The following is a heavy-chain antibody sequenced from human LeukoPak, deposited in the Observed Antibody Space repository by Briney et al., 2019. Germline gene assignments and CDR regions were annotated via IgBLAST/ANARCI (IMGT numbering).Heavy chain of an antibody. CDR1: GFTFSSYW. CDR2: INSDGSTT. CDR3: AARYCSNGVCHFY. J-gene: IGHJ4*02. Sequence: QPGGSLRLSCAASGFTFSSYWMHWVRQAPGKGLVWVSRINSDGSTTNYADSVKGQFTISRDNAKNTLFLQMNSLRAEDTAVYYCAARYCSNGVCHFYWGQGTLVTVSS. V-gene: IGHV3-74*01. D-gene: IGHD2-8*01.